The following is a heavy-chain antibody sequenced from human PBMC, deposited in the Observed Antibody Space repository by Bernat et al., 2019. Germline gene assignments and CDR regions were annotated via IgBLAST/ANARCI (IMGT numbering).Heavy chain of an antibody. CDR1: GFTFDDYA. D-gene: IGHD1-26*01. CDR2: ISWNSGSI. CDR3: AKGSCSGSYCADDFDI. V-gene: IGHV3-9*03. J-gene: IGHJ3*02. Sequence: EVQLVESGGGLVQPGRSLRLSCAASGFTFDDYAMHWVRQAPGKGLVWVSGISWNSGSIGYADSVKGRFTISRDNAKNSLYLQMNSLRAEDMALYYCAKGSCSGSYCADDFDIWGQGTMVTVSS.